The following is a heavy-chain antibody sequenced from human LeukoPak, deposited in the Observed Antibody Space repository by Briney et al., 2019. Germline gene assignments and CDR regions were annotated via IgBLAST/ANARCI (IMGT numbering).Heavy chain of an antibody. CDR1: GGSFSGYY. Sequence: SETLSLTCAVYGGSFSGYYWSWIRQPPGKGLEWIGEINHSGSTNYNPSLKSRVTISVDTSKNQFSLKLRSVTAADTAVYYCARGRGYYYYMDVWGKGTTVTVSS. J-gene: IGHJ6*03. CDR2: INHSGST. V-gene: IGHV4-34*01. CDR3: ARGRGYYYYMDV.